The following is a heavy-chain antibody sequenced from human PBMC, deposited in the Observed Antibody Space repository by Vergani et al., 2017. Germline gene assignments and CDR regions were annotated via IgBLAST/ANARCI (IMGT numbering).Heavy chain of an antibody. Sequence: QVQLVQSGAEVKKPGSSVKVSCKASGGTFSSYAISWVRQAPGQGLEWMGRIIPILGTANYAQKFQGRVTITADESTSTAYMELSSLRSEDTAVYYCAGDQELDVYSNYVIDYWGQGTLVTVSS. CDR1: GGTFSSYA. CDR2: IIPILGTA. V-gene: IGHV1-69*11. D-gene: IGHD4-11*01. J-gene: IGHJ4*02. CDR3: AGDQELDVYSNYVIDY.